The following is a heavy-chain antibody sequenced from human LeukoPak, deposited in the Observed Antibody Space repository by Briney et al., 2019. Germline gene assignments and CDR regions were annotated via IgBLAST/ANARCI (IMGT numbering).Heavy chain of an antibody. CDR2: ISSSSSTI. J-gene: IGHJ5*02. V-gene: IGHV3-48*01. CDR3: AREGSSGWFDP. D-gene: IGHD6-19*01. CDR1: GFTFSSYE. Sequence: GGSLRLSCAASGFTFSSYEMNWVRQAPGKGLEWVSYISSSSSTIYYADSVKGRFTISRDNAKNSLYLQMNSLRAEDTAVYYCAREGSSGWFDPWGQGPLVTVSS.